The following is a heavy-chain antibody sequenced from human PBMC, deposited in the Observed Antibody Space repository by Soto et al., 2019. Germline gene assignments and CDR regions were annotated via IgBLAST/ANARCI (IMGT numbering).Heavy chain of an antibody. Sequence: SETLSLTCTVSGDSISSGNKYWSWILQPPGKGLEWIGYIFSSGTTYYNPSLKSRLTMSLDASQNQFSLKLNSLTDADTAVYFCARVPSPFDYYYAMDVWGQGTTVTVS. CDR2: IFSSGTT. CDR3: ARVPSPFDYYYAMDV. J-gene: IGHJ6*02. V-gene: IGHV4-30-4*01. CDR1: GDSISSGNKY. D-gene: IGHD3-16*01.